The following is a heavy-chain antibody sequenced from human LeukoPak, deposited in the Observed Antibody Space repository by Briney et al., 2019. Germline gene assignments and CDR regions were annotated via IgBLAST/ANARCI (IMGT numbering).Heavy chain of an antibody. CDR3: ASGIVVANFLGF. V-gene: IGHV3-7*02. D-gene: IGHD1-26*01. CDR1: GFTFSDYW. J-gene: IGHJ4*02. Sequence: SGGSLRLSCVASGFTFSDYWMSWVRQAPGKALEWVANIEQDGSEKYYVDSVKGRFTISRDNAKNTLYLEMNSLRAEDTAVYYCASGIVVANFLGFRGQGTLVTVSS. CDR2: IEQDGSEK.